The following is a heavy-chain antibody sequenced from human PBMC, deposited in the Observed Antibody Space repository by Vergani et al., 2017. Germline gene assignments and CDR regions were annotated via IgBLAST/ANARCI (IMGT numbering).Heavy chain of an antibody. D-gene: IGHD2-15*01. CDR2: IYYSGST. CDR1: GYSISSSSYY. Sequence: QVQLQESGPGLVKPSETLSLTCAVSGYSISSSSYYWGWIRQPPGKGLEWIGSIYYSGSTYYNPSLKSRVTISVDTSKNQFSLKLSSVTAADTAVYYCARDRKGSGGSRPNWFDPWGQGTLVTVSS. CDR3: ARDRKGSGGSRPNWFDP. V-gene: IGHV4-39*07. J-gene: IGHJ5*02.